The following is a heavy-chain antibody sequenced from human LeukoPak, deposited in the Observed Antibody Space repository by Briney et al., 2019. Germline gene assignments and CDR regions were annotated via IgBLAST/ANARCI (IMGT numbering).Heavy chain of an antibody. CDR1: GFTFSDYY. CDR3: ARVGIALASPFDY. D-gene: IGHD1-1*01. J-gene: IGHJ4*02. CDR2: MSSRGYPT. V-gene: IGHV3-11*01. Sequence: GGSLRLSCLASGFTFSDYYMSWVRQAPGKGLEWISYMSSRGYPTYYAESVKGRFTISRDNAKNTLYLQMHNLRADDTAVYFCARVGIALASPFDYWGLGTLVAVSS.